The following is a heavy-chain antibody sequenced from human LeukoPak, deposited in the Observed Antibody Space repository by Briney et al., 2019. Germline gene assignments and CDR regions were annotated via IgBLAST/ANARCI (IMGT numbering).Heavy chain of an antibody. CDR2: IIPILGIA. V-gene: IGHV1-69*04. J-gene: IGHJ4*02. CDR1: RGTFSSYA. Sequence: AAVQVSCKASRGTFSSYAISWVRQAPGQGVEWMARIIPILGIANYAQKFQGRVTITADKSTSTAYMELSSLRSEDTAVYYCARDIAVAGNFVFDYWGQGTLVTVSS. D-gene: IGHD6-19*01. CDR3: ARDIAVAGNFVFDY.